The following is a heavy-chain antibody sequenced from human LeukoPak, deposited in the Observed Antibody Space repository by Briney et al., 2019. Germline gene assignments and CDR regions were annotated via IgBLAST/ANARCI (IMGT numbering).Heavy chain of an antibody. V-gene: IGHV3-23*01. Sequence: GGSLRLSCAASGFTFNNYAMSWVRQAPGKGLEWVSVISGGGESTHNADSVKGRFTVSRDNSANTLYLQMSRPRAEDTAVYYCAKGQYYHDSSGYFAYWGQGTLVTVSS. J-gene: IGHJ4*02. CDR3: AKGQYYHDSSGYFAY. CDR1: GFTFNNYA. D-gene: IGHD3-22*01. CDR2: ISGGGEST.